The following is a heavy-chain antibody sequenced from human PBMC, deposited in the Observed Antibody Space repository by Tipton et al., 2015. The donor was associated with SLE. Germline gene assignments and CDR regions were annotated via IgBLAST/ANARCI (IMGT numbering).Heavy chain of an antibody. D-gene: IGHD6-13*01. Sequence: SLRLSCAASGFTFDDYTMHWVRQAPGKGLEWVSLISWDGGSTYYADSVKGRFTISRGNSKNSLYLQMNSLRTEDTALYYCAKDMYSSSCLDYWGQGTLVTVSS. J-gene: IGHJ4*02. CDR3: AKDMYSSSCLDY. CDR2: ISWDGGST. V-gene: IGHV3-43*01. CDR1: GFTFDDYT.